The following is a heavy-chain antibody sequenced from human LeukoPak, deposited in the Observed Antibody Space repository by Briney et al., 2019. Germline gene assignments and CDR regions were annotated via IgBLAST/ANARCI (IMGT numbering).Heavy chain of an antibody. D-gene: IGHD6-19*01. CDR3: AKETNQAVAGALDY. CDR2: ISGSGGST. V-gene: IGHV3-23*01. J-gene: IGHJ4*02. Sequence: GGSLRLSCVASGFTFSSYAMSWVRQAPGKGLEWVSAISGSGGSTYYADSVKGRFTISRDNSKNTLYLQMNSLRAEDTAVYYCAKETNQAVAGALDYWGQGTLVTVSS. CDR1: GFTFSSYA.